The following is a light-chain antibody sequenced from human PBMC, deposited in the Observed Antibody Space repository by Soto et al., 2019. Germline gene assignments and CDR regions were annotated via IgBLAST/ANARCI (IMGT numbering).Light chain of an antibody. V-gene: IGLV2-14*03. Sequence: QSVLTQPASVSGSPGQSITISCTGTSSDVGVYNYVSWYQHHPGKAPKLMIYDVSNRPSGVSNRFSGSKSGNTASLIISGLQAEDEADYYCSSCTSSSTLSTYVFGTGTKVTVL. CDR2: DVS. J-gene: IGLJ1*01. CDR1: SSDVGVYNY. CDR3: SSCTSSSTLSTYV.